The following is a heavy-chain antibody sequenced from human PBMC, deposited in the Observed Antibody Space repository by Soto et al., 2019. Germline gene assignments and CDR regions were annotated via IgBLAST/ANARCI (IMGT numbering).Heavy chain of an antibody. Sequence: GASVKVSCKASGYTFTNYGISWVRQAPGQGLEWMGWISAYNGNTYYPQKLQGRVTMTTDTSTSTAYMELRSLRSDDTAVYYCARDLAIVGAPSVYRGQGTLVTVSS. V-gene: IGHV1-18*04. CDR1: GYTFTNYG. J-gene: IGHJ4*02. D-gene: IGHD1-26*01. CDR3: ARDLAIVGAPSVY. CDR2: ISAYNGNT.